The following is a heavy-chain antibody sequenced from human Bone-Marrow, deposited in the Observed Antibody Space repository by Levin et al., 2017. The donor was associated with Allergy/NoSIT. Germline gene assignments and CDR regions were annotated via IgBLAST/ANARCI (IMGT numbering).Heavy chain of an antibody. J-gene: IGHJ4*02. V-gene: IGHV1-46*01. Sequence: ASVKVSCKASADMLLHVYMYLVRQAPGQGLEWMGMINPSGVRTSYAQRFQGRVTMTRDPSTSTFYMELSSLSSDDTAVFYCARGEWFGDAFDYWGQGTLVTVSS. CDR3: ARGEWFGDAFDY. D-gene: IGHD3-10*01. CDR1: ADMLLHVY. CDR2: INPSGVRT.